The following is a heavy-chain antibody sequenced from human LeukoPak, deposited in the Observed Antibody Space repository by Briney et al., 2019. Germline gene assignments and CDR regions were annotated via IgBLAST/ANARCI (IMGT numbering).Heavy chain of an antibody. J-gene: IGHJ4*02. D-gene: IGHD3-22*01. CDR2: IYYSGST. CDR3: ARIYDSSGHPR. CDR1: GGSISSSSYY. V-gene: IGHV4-39*01. Sequence: SETLSLTCTVSGGSISSSSYYWGWIRQPPGKGLEWIGSIYYSGSTYYNPSLKSRVTISVDTSKNQFSLKPSSVTAADTAVYYCARIYDSSGHPRWGQGTLVTVSS.